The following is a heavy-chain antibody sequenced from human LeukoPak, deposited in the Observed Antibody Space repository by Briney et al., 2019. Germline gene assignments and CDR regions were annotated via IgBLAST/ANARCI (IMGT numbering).Heavy chain of an antibody. CDR2: INANRGGT. Sequence: ASVKVSCKASGYTFTSHSLHWVRQAPGQGLEWMGWINANRGGTNYAQRFQGRVTMTRDTSITTAYMELSRLRSDDTAVYYCARRYCSSTSCYYFDYWGQGTLVTVSS. V-gene: IGHV1-2*02. CDR3: ARRYCSSTSCYYFDY. CDR1: GYTFTSHS. J-gene: IGHJ4*02. D-gene: IGHD2-2*01.